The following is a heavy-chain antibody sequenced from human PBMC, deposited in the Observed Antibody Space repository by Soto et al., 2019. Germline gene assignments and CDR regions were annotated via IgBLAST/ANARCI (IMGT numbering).Heavy chain of an antibody. Sequence: HPXGSLRLSCAASVFTFSSYAMSCVRESPGEGLEWVSAISGSGGSTYYADSVKGRFTISRDNSKNTLYLQMNSLRAEDTAVYYCAKHHPPQDNWFEPWGQRTLDSVSS. CDR1: VFTFSSYA. CDR3: AKHHPPQDNWFEP. CDR2: ISGSGGST. J-gene: IGHJ5*02. V-gene: IGHV3-23*01.